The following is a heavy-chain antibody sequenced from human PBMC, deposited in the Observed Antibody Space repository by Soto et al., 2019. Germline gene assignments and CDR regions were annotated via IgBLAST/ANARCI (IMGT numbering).Heavy chain of an antibody. Sequence: GGSLRLSCAASGFTFSSYGMHWVRQAPGKGLEWVAAISNDGNRQLYADSVKDRFTIPRDNSRNTLDLQMNNLRTEDTGVYFCARDIYSYGSVGTPDIWGQGTMVTVSS. D-gene: IGHD5-18*01. V-gene: IGHV3-30*03. CDR1: GFTFSSYG. CDR3: ARDIYSYGSVGTPDI. CDR2: ISNDGNRQ. J-gene: IGHJ3*02.